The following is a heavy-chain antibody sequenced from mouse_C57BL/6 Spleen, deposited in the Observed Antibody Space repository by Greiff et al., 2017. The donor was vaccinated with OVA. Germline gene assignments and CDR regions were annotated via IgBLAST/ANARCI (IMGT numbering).Heavy chain of an antibody. CDR1: GFTFSSYG. Sequence: EVMLVESGGDLVKPGGSLKLSCAASGFTFSSYGMSWVRQTPDKRLEWVATISSGGSYTYYPDSVKGRFTISRDNAKNTLYLQMSSLKSEDTAMYYCARPNYDYDGGLAYWGQGTLVTVSA. CDR3: ARPNYDYDGGLAY. J-gene: IGHJ3*01. V-gene: IGHV5-6*01. D-gene: IGHD2-4*01. CDR2: ISSGGSYT.